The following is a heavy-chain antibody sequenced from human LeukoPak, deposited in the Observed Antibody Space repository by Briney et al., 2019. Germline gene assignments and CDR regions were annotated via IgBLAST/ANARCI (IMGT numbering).Heavy chain of an antibody. CDR3: ARYCSSTSCLLDY. J-gene: IGHJ4*02. D-gene: IGHD2-2*01. Sequence: GASVKVSCKASGCTFTGYYMHWVRQAPGQGLEWMGWINPNSGGTNYAQKFQGRVTMTRDTSISTAYMELSRLRPDDTAVYYCARYCSSTSCLLDYWGQGTLVTVSS. CDR1: GCTFTGYY. CDR2: INPNSGGT. V-gene: IGHV1-2*02.